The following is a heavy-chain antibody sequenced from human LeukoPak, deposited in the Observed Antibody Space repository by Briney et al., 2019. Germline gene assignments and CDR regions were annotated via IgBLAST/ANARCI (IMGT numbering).Heavy chain of an antibody. D-gene: IGHD6-19*01. V-gene: IGHV4-4*07. J-gene: IGHJ4*02. CDR3: AGPVRCSATPCTGPFDY. CDR1: GGSISSYY. CDR2: IYTSGST. Sequence: PSETLSLTCTVSGGSISSYYWSWIRQPAGKGLEWIGRIYTSGSTNYNPSLKSRVTMSVDTSKNQFSLRLTSVTSADTAGYYCAGPVRCSATPCTGPFDYWGKGTLVTVSS.